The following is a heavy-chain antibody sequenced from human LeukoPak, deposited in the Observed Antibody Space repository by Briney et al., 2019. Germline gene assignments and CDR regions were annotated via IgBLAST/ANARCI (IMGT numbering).Heavy chain of an antibody. D-gene: IGHD1-26*01. CDR2: ISGSGGST. CDR1: GFTFSSYA. Sequence: GGSLRLSCAASGFTFSSYAMSWVRQAPGKGLEWVSAISGSGGSTYYADSVKGRFTISRDNSKNTLYLQMNSLRAEDTAVYYCAKEPYSGSYQGKPLDYWGQGTLVTVSS. V-gene: IGHV3-23*01. CDR3: AKEPYSGSYQGKPLDY. J-gene: IGHJ4*02.